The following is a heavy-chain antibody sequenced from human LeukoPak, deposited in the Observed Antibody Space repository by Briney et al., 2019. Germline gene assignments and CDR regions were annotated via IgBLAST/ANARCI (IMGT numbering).Heavy chain of an antibody. J-gene: IGHJ5*02. CDR3: ARVRFTYYYGSGSYFMSGINWFDP. Sequence: ASVKVSCKASGYTFTGYYMHWVRQAPGQGLEWMGWINPNSGGTNYAQKFQGRVTMTRDTSISTAYMELSRLRSDDTAVYYCARVRFTYYYGSGSYFMSGINWFDPWGQGTLVTVSS. CDR1: GYTFTGYY. V-gene: IGHV1-2*02. D-gene: IGHD3-10*01. CDR2: INPNSGGT.